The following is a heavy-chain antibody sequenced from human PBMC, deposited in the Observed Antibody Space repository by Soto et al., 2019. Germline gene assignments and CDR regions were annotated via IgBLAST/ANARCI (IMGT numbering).Heavy chain of an antibody. J-gene: IGHJ6*02. CDR2: IYYSGST. D-gene: IGHD3-3*01. Sequence: SETLSLTCTVSGGSISSSSYYWGWIRQPPGKGLEWIGSIYYSGSTYYNPSLKSRVTISVDTSKNQFSLKLSSVTAADTAVYYCARHDDFWSGYYHYYYYGMDVWGQGTTVT. V-gene: IGHV4-39*01. CDR3: ARHDDFWSGYYHYYYYGMDV. CDR1: GGSISSSSYY.